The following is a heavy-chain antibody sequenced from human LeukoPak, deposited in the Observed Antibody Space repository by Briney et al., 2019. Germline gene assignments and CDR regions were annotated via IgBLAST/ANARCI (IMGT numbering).Heavy chain of an antibody. V-gene: IGHV3-7*01. Sequence: GGSLRLSCAASGFIFTDYWMNWVRQAPGKGLEWVAIIKQDGTETFYVDSVKGRFTISRDNVKNSLYLQMNSLRIEDAAVYYCMGGRGWLPENWGQGTLVTVSS. CDR3: MGGRGWLPEN. CDR2: IKQDGTET. D-gene: IGHD3-22*01. CDR1: GFIFTDYW. J-gene: IGHJ4*02.